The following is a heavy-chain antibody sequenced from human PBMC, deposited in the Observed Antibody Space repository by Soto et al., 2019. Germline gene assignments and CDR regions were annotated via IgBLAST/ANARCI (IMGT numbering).Heavy chain of an antibody. CDR1: EFTFSTYA. D-gene: IGHD6-19*01. V-gene: IGHV3-23*01. CDR2: ISGSGGAT. Sequence: EVQLLESGGGLVQPGGSLTLSCAASEFTFSTYAMTWVRLVPGKGLEWVSGISGSGGATYYTDSVKGRFTISRDNARNTLYLQMTSLRAEDTGIYYCAKDKPGGYSSGWFHYSYGMDVWGQGTTVTVSS. CDR3: AKDKPGGYSSGWFHYSYGMDV. J-gene: IGHJ6*02.